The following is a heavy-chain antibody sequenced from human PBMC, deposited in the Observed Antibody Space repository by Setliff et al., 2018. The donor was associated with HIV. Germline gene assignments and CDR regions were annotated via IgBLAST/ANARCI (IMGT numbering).Heavy chain of an antibody. CDR3: ARAPFYYGSGSYQTFDY. J-gene: IGHJ4*02. V-gene: IGHV4-31*03. CDR2: IYYTGGT. CDR1: GGSISSGDYN. D-gene: IGHD3-10*01. Sequence: SETLSLTCTVSGGSISSGDYNWSWIRHHPRKGLEWIGYIYYTGGTYYNPYLKSRVTISVDTSKNQFSLKLSSVTAADTAVYYCARAPFYYGSGSYQTFDYWGQGTLVTVSS.